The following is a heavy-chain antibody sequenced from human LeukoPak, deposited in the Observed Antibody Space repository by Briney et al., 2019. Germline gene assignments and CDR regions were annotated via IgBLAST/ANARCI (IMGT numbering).Heavy chain of an antibody. CDR2: ISSSSSYI. Sequence: PGGSLRLSCAASGFTFSSYSMNWVRQAPGKGLEWVSSISSSSSYIYYADSVKGRFTISRDNAKNSLYLQMNSLRAEDTAVYYCASFEYSSSSVDYWGQGTLVTVSS. V-gene: IGHV3-21*01. CDR3: ASFEYSSSSVDY. D-gene: IGHD6-6*01. J-gene: IGHJ4*02. CDR1: GFTFSSYS.